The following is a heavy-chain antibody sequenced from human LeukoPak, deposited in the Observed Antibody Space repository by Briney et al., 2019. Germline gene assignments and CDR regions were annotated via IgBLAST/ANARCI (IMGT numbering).Heavy chain of an antibody. V-gene: IGHV3-74*01. CDR1: GFTFSSYV. CDR2: INSDGTST. D-gene: IGHD2-15*01. Sequence: GGSLRLSCTASGFTFSSYVMSWVRQAPGKGLVWVSRINSDGTSTSYADSVKGRFSVSRDNAKNTLYLQMKSLRAEDTAVYYCARPTGYCSGGTCRRAHYYYGMDVWGQGTTVTVSS. CDR3: ARPTGYCSGGTCRRAHYYYGMDV. J-gene: IGHJ6*02.